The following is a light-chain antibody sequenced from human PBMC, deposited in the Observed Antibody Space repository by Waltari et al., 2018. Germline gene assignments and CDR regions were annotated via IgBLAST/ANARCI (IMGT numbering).Light chain of an antibody. CDR3: QQYNDWYS. J-gene: IGKJ2*03. V-gene: IGKV3-15*01. CDR2: DAS. CDR1: QSVSSN. Sequence: EKVMTQSPVTLSVSPGEVVTLSCRASQSVSSNVAWYQHRPGQAPRLLIYDASTRASGIPARFSGSWSGTEFALTISGLQSEDFALYYCQQYNDWYSFGQGTKLEIK.